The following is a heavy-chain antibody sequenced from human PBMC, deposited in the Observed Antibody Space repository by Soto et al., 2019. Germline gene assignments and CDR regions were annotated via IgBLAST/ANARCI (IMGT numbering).Heavy chain of an antibody. CDR2: VYTATGNT. CDR1: GYNFISHS. J-gene: IGHJ4*02. Sequence: QVQLVQSEAEVKKPGASVKVSCKTSGYNFISHSMHWVRQAPGQSLEWMGWVYTATGNTKYSQNFQGRITITWDTSASTVYMDLSSLRSRDTAVYFCAQDFHWASDYWGQGTLVTVFS. CDR3: AQDFHWASDY. D-gene: IGHD7-27*01. V-gene: IGHV1-3*04.